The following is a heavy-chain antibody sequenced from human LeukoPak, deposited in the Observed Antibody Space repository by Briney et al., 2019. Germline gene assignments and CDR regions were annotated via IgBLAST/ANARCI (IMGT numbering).Heavy chain of an antibody. D-gene: IGHD3-22*01. CDR1: GFTFSSYS. J-gene: IGHJ4*02. CDR2: ISSSSSYI. Sequence: GGSLRLSCAASGFTFSSYSMNWVRQAPGKGLEWVSSISSSSSYIYYADSVKGRFTISRDNAKNSLYLQMNSLRAEDTAVYYCARDPYYYDSSGYYLKWGQGTLVTVSS. V-gene: IGHV3-21*01. CDR3: ARDPYYYDSSGYYLK.